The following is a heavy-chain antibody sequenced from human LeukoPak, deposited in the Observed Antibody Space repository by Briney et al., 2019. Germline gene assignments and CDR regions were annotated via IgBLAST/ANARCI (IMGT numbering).Heavy chain of an antibody. CDR2: IYYSGTT. D-gene: IGHD6-19*01. V-gene: IGHV4-39*01. CDR3: VRHLPVAGKGDFDY. CDR1: GGSISSSNYY. J-gene: IGHJ4*02. Sequence: SETLSLTCTVSGGSISSSNYYWGWIRQPPGEGLEWIGSIYYSGTTYYNPSLKSRVTISVDTSKNQLSLKLNSVTAADTAMYYCVRHLPVAGKGDFDYWGQGTLVTVSS.